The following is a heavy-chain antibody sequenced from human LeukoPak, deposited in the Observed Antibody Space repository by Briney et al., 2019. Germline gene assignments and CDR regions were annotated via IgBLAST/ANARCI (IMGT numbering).Heavy chain of an antibody. Sequence: GGSLRLSCAASGFTFSDHYMDWVRQAPGKGLEWVGRTRNKANSYTTEYAASVKGRFTISRDDSKNSLYLQMNSLRAEDAAVYYCDCYPFDYWGQGTLVTVSS. CDR3: DCYPFDY. CDR1: GFTFSDHY. J-gene: IGHJ4*02. V-gene: IGHV3-72*01. CDR2: TRNKANSYTT. D-gene: IGHD2-21*01.